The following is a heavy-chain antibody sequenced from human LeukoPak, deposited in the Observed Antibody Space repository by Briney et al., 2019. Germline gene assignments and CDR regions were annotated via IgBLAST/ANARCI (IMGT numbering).Heavy chain of an antibody. V-gene: IGHV5-51*01. CDR3: ARWTPDPRNWFDP. CDR2: IYPGDSDT. CDR1: GYSFTSYW. D-gene: IGHD3/OR15-3a*01. J-gene: IGHJ5*02. Sequence: GESLKISCKGSGYSFTSYWIGWVRQMPGKGLEWMGIIYPGDSDTRYNPSFQGQVTISADKSISTAYLQWSSLKASDTAMYYCARWTPDPRNWFDPWGQGTLVTVSS.